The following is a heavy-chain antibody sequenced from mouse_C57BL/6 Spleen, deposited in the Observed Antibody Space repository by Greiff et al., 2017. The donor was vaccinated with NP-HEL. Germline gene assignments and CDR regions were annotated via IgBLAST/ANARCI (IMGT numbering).Heavy chain of an antibody. J-gene: IGHJ4*01. CDR1: GYSITSGYY. V-gene: IGHV3-6*01. CDR2: ISYDGSN. Sequence: EVQRVESGPGLVKPSQSLSLTCSVTGYSITSGYYWNWIRQFPGNKLEWMGYISYDGSNKYNPSLKNRISITRDTSKNQFFLKLNSVTTEDTATYYCARDGYYYYYAMDYWGQGTSVTVSS. CDR3: ARDGYYYYYAMDY. D-gene: IGHD2-3*01.